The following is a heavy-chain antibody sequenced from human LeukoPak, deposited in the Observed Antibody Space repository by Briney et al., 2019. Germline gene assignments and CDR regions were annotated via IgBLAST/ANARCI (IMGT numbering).Heavy chain of an antibody. D-gene: IGHD6-19*01. CDR1: GFTFSSYG. V-gene: IGHV3-30*03. J-gene: IGHJ6*02. CDR2: ISYDGSNK. CDR3: ASIGSGPPEYGMDV. Sequence: GGSLRLSCAVSGFTFSSYGMHWVRQAPGKGLEWVAVISYDGSNKYYADSVKGRFTISRDKSKNSLYLQMNSLRAEDTAVYYCASIGSGPPEYGMDVWGQGTTVTVSS.